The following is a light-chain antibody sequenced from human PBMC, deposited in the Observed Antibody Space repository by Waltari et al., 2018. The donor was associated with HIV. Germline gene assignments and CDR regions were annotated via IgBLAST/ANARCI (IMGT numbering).Light chain of an antibody. CDR1: QTILYRSNNKNY. CDR2: WAS. V-gene: IGKV4-1*01. J-gene: IGKJ2*01. Sequence: DIVMAQSPGSLAVSLGERATINCKSSQTILYRSNNKNYLAWYQQKPGQPPKLLIYWASTRESGVPDRVSGSGSGTDFTLTINSLQAEDVAIYYCQQYYSAPYTFGQGTKLDIK. CDR3: QQYYSAPYT.